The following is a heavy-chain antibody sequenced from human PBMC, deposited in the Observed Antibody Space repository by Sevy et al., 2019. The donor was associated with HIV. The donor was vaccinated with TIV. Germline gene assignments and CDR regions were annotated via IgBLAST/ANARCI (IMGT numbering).Heavy chain of an antibody. CDR1: GFIVSSNY. J-gene: IGHJ6*02. Sequence: GGSLRLSCAASGFIVSSNYMTWVRQAPGKGLEWVSVIYSDGNRHYADSLKGRFIISRDNSKNTVYLQMNRLRVEDTAVYYCERGWILEASWYGMDVWGQGTTVTVSS. CDR3: ERGWILEASWYGMDV. D-gene: IGHD3-3*01. CDR2: IYSDGNR. V-gene: IGHV3-53*01.